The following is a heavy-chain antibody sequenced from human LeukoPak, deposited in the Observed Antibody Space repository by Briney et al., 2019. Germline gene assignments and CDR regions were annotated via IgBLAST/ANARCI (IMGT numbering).Heavy chain of an antibody. J-gene: IGHJ6*02. CDR3: ARGSQQQLVSDYCYYGMDV. Sequence: GGSLRLSCAASGFTFSDYYMSWIRQAPGKGLEWVSYISSSGSTIYYADSVKGRFTISRDNAKNSLYLQMNSLRAEDTAVYYCARGSQQQLVSDYCYYGMDVWGQGTTVTVSS. D-gene: IGHD6-13*01. CDR2: ISSSGSTI. CDR1: GFTFSDYY. V-gene: IGHV3-11*04.